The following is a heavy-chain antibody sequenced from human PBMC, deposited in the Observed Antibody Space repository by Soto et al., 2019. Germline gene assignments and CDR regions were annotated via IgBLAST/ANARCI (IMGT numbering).Heavy chain of an antibody. D-gene: IGHD3-9*01. V-gene: IGHV4-39*01. CDR2: IYYSGST. Sequence: SATLSLTCTVTGDSISSRSYYWGWIRQPPGKGLEWIGSIYYSGSTYNNPSLRSRVSMSIDTSKDQFSLKLKSVTAADTALYFGARQRTSVVTPADFDVWGPGALVT. CDR1: GDSISSRSYY. J-gene: IGHJ1*01. CDR3: ARQRTSVVTPADFDV.